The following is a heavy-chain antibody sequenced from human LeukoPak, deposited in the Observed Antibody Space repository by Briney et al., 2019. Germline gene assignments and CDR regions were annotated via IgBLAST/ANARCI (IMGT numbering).Heavy chain of an antibody. J-gene: IGHJ4*02. D-gene: IGHD2-15*01. CDR2: INHGGSI. CDR1: GFTFSSYA. Sequence: PGGSLRLSCAASGFTFSSYAMSWVRQAPGKGLEWIGEINHGGSINYNPSLKSRVTISVDTSKNQFFLKLNSVTAADTAVYYCARASQTGITGGYCSGDTCVNYFDYWGQGTLVTVSS. V-gene: IGHV4-34*01. CDR3: ARASQTGITGGYCSGDTCVNYFDY.